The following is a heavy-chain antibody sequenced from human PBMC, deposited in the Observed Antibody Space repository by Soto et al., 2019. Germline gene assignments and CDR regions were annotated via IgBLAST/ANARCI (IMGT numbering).Heavy chain of an antibody. CDR1: GFTFSHAW. CDR3: ATPPATTGGLRHDGFDL. J-gene: IGHJ3*01. CDR2: VKSETDGGTA. Sequence: PGGSLRLSCAASGFTFSHAWMSWVRQAPGKGLELVGRVKSETDGGTADYAAPVKGRFTISRDDSKNTLYLQMNSLKTEDTAVYFCATPPATTGGLRHDGFDLWGQGTMVTVSS. V-gene: IGHV3-15*01. D-gene: IGHD4-17*01.